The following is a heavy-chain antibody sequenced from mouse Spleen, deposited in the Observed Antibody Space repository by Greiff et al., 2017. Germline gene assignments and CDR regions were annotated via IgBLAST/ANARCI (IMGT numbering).Heavy chain of an antibody. V-gene: IGHV2-6-5*01. D-gene: IGHD4-1*01. CDR2: IWGGGST. Sequence: VKLQESGPGLVAPSQSLSITCTVSGFSLTDYGVSWIRQPPGKGLEWLGVIWGGGSTYYNSALKSRLSISKDNSKSQVFLKMNSLQTDDTAMYYCAKEGATGTLYYFDYWGQGTTLTVSS. CDR3: AKEGATGTLYYFDY. J-gene: IGHJ2*01. CDR1: GFSLTDYG.